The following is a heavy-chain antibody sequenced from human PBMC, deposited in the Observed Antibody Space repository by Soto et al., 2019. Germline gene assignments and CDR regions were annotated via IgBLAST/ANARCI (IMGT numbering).Heavy chain of an antibody. CDR1: CGSISTSRSY. J-gene: IGHJ5*02. Sequence: SETLSLTCSVSCGSISTSRSYWAWIRQPPGKGLEWLANIFYSGSTFYNPSLASRVSVSVDTSKNEFSLKLRSVTAADTAVYYCARQPTTVDGDLRFGPWGQGPRSTV. CDR2: IFYSGST. CDR3: ARQPTTVDGDLRFGP. D-gene: IGHD4-17*01. V-gene: IGHV4-39*01.